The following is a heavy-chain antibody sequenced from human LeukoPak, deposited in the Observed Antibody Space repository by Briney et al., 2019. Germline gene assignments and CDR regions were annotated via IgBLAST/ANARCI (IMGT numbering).Heavy chain of an antibody. V-gene: IGHV3-13*01. CDR1: GFTFSSYD. Sequence: GGSLRLSCAASGFTFSSYDMHWVRQPTGKGLEWVSAIGTAGDTYYSDSVKGRFTISRDNSKNTLFLQMNSLRAEDTSVYHCAKGLSSGYSGSDYWGQGTLVTVSS. CDR3: AKGLSSGYSGSDY. CDR2: IGTAGDT. J-gene: IGHJ4*02. D-gene: IGHD3-22*01.